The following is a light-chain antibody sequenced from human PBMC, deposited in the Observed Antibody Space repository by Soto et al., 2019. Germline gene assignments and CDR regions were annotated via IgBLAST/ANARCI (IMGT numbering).Light chain of an antibody. Sequence: DIQMTQFPSSLSAFVGERVTITCRASQDIDTYVNWYRFKTGEAPKLLIYFASSLQTGVPYRFSGSGAGADFTLTIANLQTEDSGVCYCQQSYRVPKLTFGPGT. CDR3: QQSYRVPKLT. CDR1: QDIDTY. V-gene: IGKV1-39*01. J-gene: IGKJ5*01. CDR2: FAS.